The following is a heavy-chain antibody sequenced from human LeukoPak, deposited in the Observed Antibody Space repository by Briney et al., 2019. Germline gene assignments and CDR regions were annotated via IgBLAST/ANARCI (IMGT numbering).Heavy chain of an antibody. CDR2: INHSGST. V-gene: IGHV4-34*01. CDR3: AXXXXXXSSSWPFFFDY. CDR1: GGSFSGYY. Sequence: SETLSLTCAVYGGSFSGYYWSWIRQPPGKGLEWIGEINHSGSTNYNPSLTSRVTIPVDTSKNQFSLTLSSVTAAHTAVYSFAXXXXXXSSSWPFFFDYWGQGTLVTVSS. J-gene: IGHJ4*02. D-gene: IGHD6-13*01.